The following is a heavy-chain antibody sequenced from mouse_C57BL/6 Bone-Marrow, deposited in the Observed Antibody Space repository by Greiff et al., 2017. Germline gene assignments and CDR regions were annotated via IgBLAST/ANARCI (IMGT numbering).Heavy chain of an antibody. D-gene: IGHD3-3*01. V-gene: IGHV1-82*01. Sequence: VQLQQSGPELVKPGASVKISCKASGYAFSSSWMNWVKQRPGKGLEWIGRIYPGDGDTNYNGKFKGKATLTADKSSSTAYMQLSSLTSEDSAVYFCARRAIRNYAMDYWGQGTSVTVSS. CDR1: GYAFSSSW. CDR3: ARRAIRNYAMDY. J-gene: IGHJ4*01. CDR2: IYPGDGDT.